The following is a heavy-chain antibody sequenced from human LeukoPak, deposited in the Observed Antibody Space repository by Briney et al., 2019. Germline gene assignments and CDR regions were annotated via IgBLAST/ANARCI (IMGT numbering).Heavy chain of an antibody. Sequence: PGGSLRLSCAASGFTFSSYGMHWVRQAPGKGLEWVAFIRYDGSNKYYADSVKGRFTISRDNAKTSLNLQVNSLRAEDTAVYYCARGDKSSGWYFLDYWGRGTLVTVSS. V-gene: IGHV3-30*02. CDR3: ARGDKSSGWYFLDY. CDR2: IRYDGSNK. D-gene: IGHD6-19*01. J-gene: IGHJ4*02. CDR1: GFTFSSYG.